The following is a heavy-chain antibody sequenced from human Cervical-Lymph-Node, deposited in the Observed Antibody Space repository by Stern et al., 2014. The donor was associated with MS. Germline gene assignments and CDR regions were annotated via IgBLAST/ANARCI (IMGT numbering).Heavy chain of an antibody. Sequence: QVQLVASGSEVKKPGASVKVSCKASEYTHNNYLIHWVRQAPGQRPDWMGGINPSGATNYAQKVQDRVTMTTDASTSTFYMELSRLRSEDTAVYYCAVRYCSGGRCYSVPDVWGQGTTVIVSS. J-gene: IGHJ6*02. CDR2: INPSGAT. CDR3: AVRYCSGGRCYSVPDV. D-gene: IGHD2-15*01. CDR1: EYTHNNYL. V-gene: IGHV1-46*02.